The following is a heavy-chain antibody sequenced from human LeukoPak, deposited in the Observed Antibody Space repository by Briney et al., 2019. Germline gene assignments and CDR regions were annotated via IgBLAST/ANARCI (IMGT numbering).Heavy chain of an antibody. Sequence: QAGGSLRLSGAASGFTFSSYWMSWVRQAPGKGLEWVANIKQDGSEKYYVDSVKGRFTISRDNAKNSLYLQMNSLRAEDTAVYYCARDRAMVRGVILYWGQGTLVTVSS. CDR3: ARDRAMVRGVILY. J-gene: IGHJ4*02. CDR2: IKQDGSEK. CDR1: GFTFSSYW. V-gene: IGHV3-7*01. D-gene: IGHD3-10*01.